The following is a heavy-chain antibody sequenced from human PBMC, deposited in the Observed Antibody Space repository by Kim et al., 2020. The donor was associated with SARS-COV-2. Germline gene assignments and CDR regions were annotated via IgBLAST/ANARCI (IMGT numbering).Heavy chain of an antibody. CDR3: ARDTLLRFLEWLPEPHYFDY. D-gene: IGHD3-3*01. CDR1: GYTFTSYG. Sequence: ASVKVSCKASGYTFTSYGISWVRQAPGQGLEWMGWISAYNGNTNYAQKLQGRVTMTTDTSTSTAYMELRSLRSDDTAVYYCARDTLLRFLEWLPEPHYFDYWGQGTLVTVSS. V-gene: IGHV1-18*01. CDR2: ISAYNGNT. J-gene: IGHJ4*02.